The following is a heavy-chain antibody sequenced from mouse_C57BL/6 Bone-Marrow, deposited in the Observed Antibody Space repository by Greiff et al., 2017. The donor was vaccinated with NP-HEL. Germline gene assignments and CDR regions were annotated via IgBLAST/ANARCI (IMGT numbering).Heavy chain of an antibody. D-gene: IGHD1-1*01. Sequence: QVQLQQSGAELVKPGASVKLSCKASGYTFTSYWMHWVKQRPGQGLEWIGMIHPNSGSTNYNEKLKSKATLTVDKSSSTAYMQLSSLTSEDSAVYYCARWGYYYGSRYFDVWGTGTTVTVSS. CDR1: GYTFTSYW. CDR2: IHPNSGST. J-gene: IGHJ1*03. V-gene: IGHV1-64*01. CDR3: ARWGYYYGSRYFDV.